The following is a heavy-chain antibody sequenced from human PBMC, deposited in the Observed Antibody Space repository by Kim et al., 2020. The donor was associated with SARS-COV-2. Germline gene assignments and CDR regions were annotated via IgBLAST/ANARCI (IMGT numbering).Heavy chain of an antibody. CDR2: ISGGGDIT. Sequence: GGSLRPSCAASGFTFTYAMGWVRQAPGKGLEWVSSISGGGDITYYADSVKGRFAISRDNSKNTLYLQMNSLGAEDTAIYYCVKSKVGATRMFDYWGQGSL. CDR1: GFTFTYA. V-gene: IGHV3-23*01. CDR3: VKSKVGATRMFDY. D-gene: IGHD1-26*01. J-gene: IGHJ4*02.